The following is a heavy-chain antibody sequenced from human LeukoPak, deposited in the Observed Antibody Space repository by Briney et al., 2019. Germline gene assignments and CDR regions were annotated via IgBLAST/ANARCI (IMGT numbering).Heavy chain of an antibody. D-gene: IGHD3-3*01. CDR1: GYTFTGYY. V-gene: IGHV1-2*02. CDR3: ARDGTYYDFWSGYFSNNYYYYYMDV. CDR2: INPNSGGT. Sequence: ASVKVSCKASGYTFTGYYMHWVRQAPGQGLEWMGWINPNSGGTNYAQKFQGRVTMTRDTSISTAYMELSRLRSDDTAVYYCARDGTYYDFWSGYFSNNYYYYYMDVWGKGTTVTVSS. J-gene: IGHJ6*03.